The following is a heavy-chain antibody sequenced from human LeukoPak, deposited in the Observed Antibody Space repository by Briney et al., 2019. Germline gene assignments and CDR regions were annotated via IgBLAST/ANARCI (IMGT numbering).Heavy chain of an antibody. J-gene: IGHJ3*02. CDR2: ISTNGGST. V-gene: IGHV3-64*01. D-gene: IGHD4-11*01. CDR3: SRESTVIDAFDI. Sequence: GWSLRLSCAASGFSFRKYAMHWVRQAPGKGLESVSGISTNGGSTYHANSVKDRFTISRDNSKNTLYLQMGSLRTEDMAVYYCSRESTVIDAFDIWGQGTMVTVSS. CDR1: GFSFRKYA.